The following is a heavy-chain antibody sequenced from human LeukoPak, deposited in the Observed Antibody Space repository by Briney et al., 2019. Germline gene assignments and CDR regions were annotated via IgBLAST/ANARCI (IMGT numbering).Heavy chain of an antibody. Sequence: GGSLRLSCAASGFTFSSYWMSWVRQAPGKGLEWVANIKQDGSEKYYVDSVKGRFTISRDNAKNSLYLQMNSLRAEDTAVYYCAGDLGAGDCYSDLWGLGTLVTVSS. J-gene: IGHJ2*01. CDR2: IKQDGSEK. D-gene: IGHD3-16*01. CDR3: AGDLGAGDCYSDL. V-gene: IGHV3-7*01. CDR1: GFTFSSYW.